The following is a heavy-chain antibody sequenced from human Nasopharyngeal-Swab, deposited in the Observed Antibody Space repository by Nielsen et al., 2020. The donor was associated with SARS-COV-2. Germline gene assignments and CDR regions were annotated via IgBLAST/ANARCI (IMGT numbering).Heavy chain of an antibody. CDR2: INLYGSQK. CDR3: ARVTAYGFDI. V-gene: IGHV3-7*01. D-gene: IGHD3-16*01. CDR1: GFSFSSYW. J-gene: IGHJ3*02. Sequence: GGSLRLSCAASGFSFSSYWMSWVRQAPGKGLEWVANINLYGSQKNFVDSVKGRFTISRDNAKNVVYLQMNTMRAEDTAVYYCARVTAYGFDIWGQGTMVTVSS.